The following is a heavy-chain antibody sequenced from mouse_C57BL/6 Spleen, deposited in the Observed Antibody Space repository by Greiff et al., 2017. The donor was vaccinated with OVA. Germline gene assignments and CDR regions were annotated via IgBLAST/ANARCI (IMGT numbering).Heavy chain of an antibody. CDR1: GFTFSDYY. CDR3: ARRSSYYAMDY. CDR2: ISNGGGST. D-gene: IGHD1-1*01. J-gene: IGHJ4*01. Sequence: EVQLVESGGGLVQPGGSLKLSCAASGFTFSDYYMYWVRQTPEKRLEWVAYISNGGGSTYYPDTVKGRFTISRDNAKNTLYLQMSRLKSEDTAMYYCARRSSYYAMDYWGQGTSVTVSS. V-gene: IGHV5-12*01.